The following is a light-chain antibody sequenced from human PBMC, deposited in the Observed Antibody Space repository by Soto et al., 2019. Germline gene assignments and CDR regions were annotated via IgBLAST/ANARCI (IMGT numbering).Light chain of an antibody. Sequence: DIVMTQSPDSLAVSLGERATINCKSSQSVLYSSNNKNYLAWYQQKPGQPPKLLIYWASTRESVVPDRFSGSGSGTDCTLTISSLHAEDVAVYYCQQYYSTPFTFGPGTKVDIK. V-gene: IGKV4-1*01. CDR1: QSVLYSSNNKNY. J-gene: IGKJ3*01. CDR2: WAS. CDR3: QQYYSTPFT.